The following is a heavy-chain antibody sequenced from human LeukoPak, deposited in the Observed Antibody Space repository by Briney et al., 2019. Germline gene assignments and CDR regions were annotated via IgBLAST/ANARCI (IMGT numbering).Heavy chain of an antibody. CDR2: INGDGSTT. J-gene: IGHJ4*02. Sequence: GGSLRLSCAASGFTYNTYWMSWVRQAPGKGLVWVSRINGDGSTTAYADSVKGRFTISRDNAKNTLYLQMNSLRVEDTAVYYCARGAAPQGYWGQGTLVTVSS. CDR3: ARGAAPQGY. D-gene: IGHD2-15*01. V-gene: IGHV3-74*03. CDR1: GFTYNTYW.